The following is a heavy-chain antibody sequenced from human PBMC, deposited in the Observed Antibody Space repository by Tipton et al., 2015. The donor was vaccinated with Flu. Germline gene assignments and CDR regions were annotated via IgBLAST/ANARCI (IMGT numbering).Heavy chain of an antibody. J-gene: IGHJ4*02. V-gene: IGHV4-59*01. CDR3: ARVPVGARTVLADF. CDR2: IYYSGDT. D-gene: IGHD1-26*01. CDR1: GGSISTYY. Sequence: TLSLTCTVSGGSISTYYWSWIRQPPGKGLEWIGYIYYSGDTKYNPSLKSRVTISVDTSKNQFSLILTSVTAADTAVYYCARVPVGARTVLADFWGQGPLVTVSS.